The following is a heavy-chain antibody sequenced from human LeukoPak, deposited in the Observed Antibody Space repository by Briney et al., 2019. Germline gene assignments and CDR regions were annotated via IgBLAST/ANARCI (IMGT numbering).Heavy chain of an antibody. CDR1: GFTFSNAW. CDR2: IKSKTDGGTA. V-gene: IGHV3-15*01. J-gene: IGHJ4*02. D-gene: IGHD3-3*01. Sequence: GSLRLSCAASGFTFSNAWTSWVRQAPGKGLEWVGRIKSKTDGGTADYAAPVKGRFTISRDDSKNTLYLEMYSLKTEDTAMYYCLYFWSGSSLVDYWGRGTLVTVSS. CDR3: LYFWSGSSLVDY.